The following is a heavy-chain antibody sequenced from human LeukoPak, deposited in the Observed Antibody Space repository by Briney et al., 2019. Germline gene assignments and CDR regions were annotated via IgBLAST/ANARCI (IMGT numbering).Heavy chain of an antibody. CDR2: INHSVST. Sequence: SETLSLTCAVYGGTFSGYDWSWIRQPPGKGLEWIGEINHSVSTNYYPSLKRRVTIAVDTSKNQFSLKLGSGTAADTAVYYCARGRGEDPTTAAAGTPLLDYWGQGTLVTVSS. CDR1: GGTFSGYD. CDR3: ARGRGEDPTTAAAGTPLLDY. J-gene: IGHJ4*02. D-gene: IGHD6-13*01. V-gene: IGHV4-34*01.